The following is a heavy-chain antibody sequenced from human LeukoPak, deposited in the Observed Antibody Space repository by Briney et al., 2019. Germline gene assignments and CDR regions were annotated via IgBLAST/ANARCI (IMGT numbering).Heavy chain of an antibody. CDR1: GGSIGSYY. CDR3: ARAYSYGLIHDAFDI. Sequence: SQTLSLTCTVSGGSIGSYYWSWIRQPPGKGLEWIGYIYYTGTTTYNPSLKSRVTIPLDTSKNQFSLTLTSMTAADTAVYYCARAYSYGLIHDAFDIWGQGTMVTVSS. D-gene: IGHD5-18*01. CDR2: IYYTGTT. V-gene: IGHV4-59*01. J-gene: IGHJ3*02.